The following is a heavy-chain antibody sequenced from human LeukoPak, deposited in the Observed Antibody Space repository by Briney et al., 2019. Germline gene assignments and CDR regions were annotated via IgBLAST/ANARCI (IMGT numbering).Heavy chain of an antibody. J-gene: IGHJ4*02. CDR3: AKWAAEWYYYDSSGSYYFDY. V-gene: IGHV3-7*01. CDR1: GFIFSTSW. Sequence: GGSLRLSCTASGFIFSTSWMTWVRQAPGKGLEWVANINLDGSEKYYVDSVKGRFTISRDNSKNTLYLQMNSLRAEDTAVYYCAKWAAEWYYYDSSGSYYFDYWGQGTLVTVSS. CDR2: INLDGSEK. D-gene: IGHD3-22*01.